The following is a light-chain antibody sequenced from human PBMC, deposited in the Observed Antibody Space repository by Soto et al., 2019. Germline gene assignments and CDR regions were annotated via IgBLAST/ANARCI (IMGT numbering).Light chain of an antibody. Sequence: QLVLTQPPSASGTPGQRVTISCSGSSSNIGSNTVNWYQQLPGTAPKLLIYSNNQRPSGVPDRFSGSKSGTSASLAISGLQSEDEADYHCAAWDDSLNGWVFGGGTKVTVL. CDR3: AAWDDSLNGWV. CDR2: SNN. J-gene: IGLJ3*02. CDR1: SSNIGSNT. V-gene: IGLV1-44*01.